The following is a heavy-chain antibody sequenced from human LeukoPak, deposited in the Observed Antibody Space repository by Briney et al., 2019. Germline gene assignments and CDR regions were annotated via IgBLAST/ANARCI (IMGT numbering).Heavy chain of an antibody. Sequence: GGSLRLSCAASGFTFSSYWMHWVRQAPGKGLVWVSRINSDGSSTSYADSVKGRFTISRDNAKNTLYLQMNSLRAEDTAVYYCARVHDSSGYYSYYLDYWGQGTLVTVSS. D-gene: IGHD3-22*01. CDR1: GFTFSSYW. CDR2: INSDGSST. V-gene: IGHV3-74*01. CDR3: ARVHDSSGYYSYYLDY. J-gene: IGHJ4*02.